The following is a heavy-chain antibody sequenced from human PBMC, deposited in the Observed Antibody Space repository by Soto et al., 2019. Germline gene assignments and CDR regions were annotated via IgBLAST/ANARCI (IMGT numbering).Heavy chain of an antibody. V-gene: IGHV3-30*18. CDR3: AKDLRFGELLQYYFDY. CDR1: GFTFSSYG. Sequence: QVQLVESGGGVVQPGRSLRLSCAASGFTFSSYGMHWVRQAPGKGLEWVAVISYDGSNKYYADSVKGRFTISRDNSKNTLYLQMNSLRAEDTAVYYCAKDLRFGELLQYYFDYWGQGTLVTVSS. D-gene: IGHD3-10*01. CDR2: ISYDGSNK. J-gene: IGHJ4*02.